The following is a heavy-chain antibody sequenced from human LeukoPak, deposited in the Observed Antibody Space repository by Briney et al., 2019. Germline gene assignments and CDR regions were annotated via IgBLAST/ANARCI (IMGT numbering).Heavy chain of an antibody. CDR3: ARDRECKLYSPTPGF. J-gene: IGHJ4*02. V-gene: IGHV1-18*01. CDR1: GDTFTNYG. CDR2: ISVYTGNT. Sequence: GASVKVSCKASGDTFTNYGITWVRQAPGQGLEWMGWISVYTGNTNYAQRLQGRVSMTTDTSTSTAYMELRSLRSDDTAVYYCARDRECKLYSPTPGFWGQGTLVTVSS. D-gene: IGHD3-10*01.